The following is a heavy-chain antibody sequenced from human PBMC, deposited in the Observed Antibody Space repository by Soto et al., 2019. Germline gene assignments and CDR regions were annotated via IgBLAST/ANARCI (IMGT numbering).Heavy chain of an antibody. Sequence: QVQLVQSGAEVKKPGASVRLSCKASGKSFDNFAVHWVRQTPGQRPEWMGRINVGDDKTKYSEKFQGRVIVSYDTSATTAYMELRALSSEETAVYYCARAKYDYIWGSYHPFDQWAQGAQVTVAS. D-gene: IGHD3-16*02. V-gene: IGHV1-3*01. J-gene: IGHJ4*02. CDR1: GKSFDNFA. CDR3: ARAKYDYIWGSYHPFDQ. CDR2: INVGDDKT.